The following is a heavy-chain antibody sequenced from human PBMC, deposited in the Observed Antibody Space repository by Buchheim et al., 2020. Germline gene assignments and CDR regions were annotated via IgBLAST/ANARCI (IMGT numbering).Heavy chain of an antibody. CDR1: GGSISSGGYY. CDR2: IYYSGGT. V-gene: IGHV4-31*03. Sequence: QVQLQESGPGLVKPSQTLSLTCTVSGGSISSGGYYWSWIRQHPGKGLEWIGYIYYSGGTYYNPSLKSRVTISVDTSKNQFSLKLSSVTAADTAVYYCARETRGYCSGGSCYSLFDYWGQGTL. D-gene: IGHD2-15*01. J-gene: IGHJ4*02. CDR3: ARETRGYCSGGSCYSLFDY.